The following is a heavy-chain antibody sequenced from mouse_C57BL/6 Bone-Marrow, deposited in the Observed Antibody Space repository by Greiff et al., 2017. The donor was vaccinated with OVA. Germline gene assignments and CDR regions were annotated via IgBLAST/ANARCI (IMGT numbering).Heavy chain of an antibody. V-gene: IGHV1-54*01. CDR2: INPGSGGT. CDR3: ARSSSYLYYFDY. Sequence: QVQLQQSGAELVRPGTSVKVSCKASGYAFTNYLIEWVKQRPGQGLEWIGVINPGSGGTNYNEKFKGKATLTADKSSSTAYMQLSSLTSEDSAVYVCARSSSYLYYFDYWGQGTTLTVSS. CDR1: GYAFTNYL. D-gene: IGHD1-1*01. J-gene: IGHJ2*01.